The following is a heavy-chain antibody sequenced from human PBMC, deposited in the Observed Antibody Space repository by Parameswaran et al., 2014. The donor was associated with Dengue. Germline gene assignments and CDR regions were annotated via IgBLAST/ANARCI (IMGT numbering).Heavy chain of an antibody. CDR2: ISAYNGNT. V-gene: IGHV1-18*01. CDR3: AGYSSSWYSAFDI. Sequence: SWVRQAPGQGLEWMGWISAYNGNTNYAQKLQGRVTMTTDTSTSTAYMELRSLRSDDTAVYYCAGYSSSWYSAFDIWGQGTMVTVSS. D-gene: IGHD6-13*01. J-gene: IGHJ3*02.